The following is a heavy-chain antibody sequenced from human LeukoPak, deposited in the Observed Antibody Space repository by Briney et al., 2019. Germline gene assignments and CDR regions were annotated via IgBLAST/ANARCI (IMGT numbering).Heavy chain of an antibody. CDR1: GYTFTSYY. J-gene: IGHJ4*02. V-gene: IGHV1-46*01. CDR2: INPSGGST. CDR3: ARDRSSQYQLLFQYYFDY. D-gene: IGHD2-2*01. Sequence: ASVKVSCKASGYTFTSYYIHWLRQAPGQGLEWMGIINPSGGSTKYAQKFQGRVTMSRDTSTSTVYMELSSLRSEDTAVYYCARDRSSQYQLLFQYYFDYWGQGTLVTVSS.